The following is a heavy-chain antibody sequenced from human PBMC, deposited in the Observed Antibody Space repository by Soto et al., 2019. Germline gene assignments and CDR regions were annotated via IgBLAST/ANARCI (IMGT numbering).Heavy chain of an antibody. Sequence: ASVKVSCKASGYTFTSYGISWVRQAPGQGLEWMGGIIAFSDNTNYAQKLQGRVTISTDNSKNTLYLQMNSLRAEDSAVYHCVKYGRYCTGPTCYYFYYVDVWGKGTAVTVSS. CDR1: GYTFTSYG. V-gene: IGHV1-18*01. CDR3: VKYGRYCTGPTCYYFYYVDV. CDR2: IIAFSDNT. J-gene: IGHJ6*03. D-gene: IGHD2-8*02.